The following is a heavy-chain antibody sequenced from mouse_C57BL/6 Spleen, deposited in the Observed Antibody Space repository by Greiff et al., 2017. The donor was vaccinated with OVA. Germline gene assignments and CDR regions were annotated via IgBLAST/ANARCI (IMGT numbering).Heavy chain of an antibody. CDR1: GFTFSSYG. CDR2: ISSGGSYT. CDR3: ARVYYGSSYYFDY. V-gene: IGHV5-6*02. D-gene: IGHD1-1*01. Sequence: VKLQESGGDLVKPGGSLKLSCAASGFTFSSYGMSWVRQTPDKRLEWVATISSGGSYTYYPDSVKGRFTISRDNAKNTLYLPMSSLKSEDTAMYDCARVYYGSSYYFDYWGQGTTLTVSS. J-gene: IGHJ2*01.